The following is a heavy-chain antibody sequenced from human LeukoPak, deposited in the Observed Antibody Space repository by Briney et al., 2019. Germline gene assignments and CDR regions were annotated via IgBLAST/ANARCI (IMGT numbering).Heavy chain of an antibody. CDR1: GFTFSSYA. V-gene: IGHV3-23*01. CDR3: AKVPLAAAKVSGMDV. Sequence: GGSLRLSCVAPGFTFSSYATSWVRPGLGEGRKWVSHISGSGCSTYYADSVKGRFTISRDNSKNTLYLQMNSLRAEDTAVYYCAKVPLAAAKVSGMDVWGQGTTVTVSS. J-gene: IGHJ6*02. D-gene: IGHD6-13*01. CDR2: ISGSGCST.